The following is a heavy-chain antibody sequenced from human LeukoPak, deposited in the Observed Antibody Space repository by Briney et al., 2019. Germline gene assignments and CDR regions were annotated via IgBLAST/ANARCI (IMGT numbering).Heavy chain of an antibody. CDR2: ISGSGGST. CDR3: ARDRHAYYDSSGYYFFY. Sequence: GGSLRLSCAASGFTFSSYAMSWVRQAPGKGLEWVSAISGSGGSTYYADSVKGRFTISRDNSKNTLYLQMNSLRAEDTAVYYCARDRHAYYDSSGYYFFYWGQGTLVTVSS. V-gene: IGHV3-23*01. D-gene: IGHD3-22*01. J-gene: IGHJ4*02. CDR1: GFTFSSYA.